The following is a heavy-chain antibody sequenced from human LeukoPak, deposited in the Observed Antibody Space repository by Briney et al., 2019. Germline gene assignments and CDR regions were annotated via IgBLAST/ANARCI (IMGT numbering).Heavy chain of an antibody. J-gene: IGHJ4*02. CDR3: VTGTAVFDY. Sequence: GGSLRLSCAASGFTFSDHYMDWVRQAPGKGLEWVARTRSKANRYTTEYAASVKGRFSISRDDSKNSLYLQMSSLKTDDTAVYYCVTGTAVFDYWGQVTLVTVTS. D-gene: IGHD1-7*01. V-gene: IGHV3-72*01. CDR2: TRSKANRYTT. CDR1: GFTFSDHY.